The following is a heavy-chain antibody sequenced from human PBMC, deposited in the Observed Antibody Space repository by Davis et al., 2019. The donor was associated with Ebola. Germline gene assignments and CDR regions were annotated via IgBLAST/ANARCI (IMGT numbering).Heavy chain of an antibody. V-gene: IGHV1-18*04. CDR1: GYTFTSYG. D-gene: IGHD1-1*01. CDR3: ARAQFPTTSDH. J-gene: IGHJ4*02. CDR2: ISAYNGNT. Sequence: AASVKVSCKASGYTFTSYGISWVRQAPGQGLEWMGWISAYNGNTNYAQKFQGRVTITADKSTSTAYMEVGSLRSDDTAVYYCARAQFPTTSDHWGQGTLVTVSS.